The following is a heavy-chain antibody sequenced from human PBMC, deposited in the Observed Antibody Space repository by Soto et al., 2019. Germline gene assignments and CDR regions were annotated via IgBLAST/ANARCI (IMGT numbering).Heavy chain of an antibody. V-gene: IGHV3-73*01. CDR3: TRPFGWSGDACYSGWYYYYGMDV. D-gene: IGHD2-15*01. J-gene: IGHJ6*02. CDR2: IGIKANNYAT. Sequence: EVQLVESGGGSVQPGGSLKLSCAASGFTFSGSAMHWVRQASGKGLEWVGRIGIKANNYATAYAASVKGRFIISRDDSKNTAXLXKXXLKTEGPAVYFCTRPFGWSGDACYSGWYYYYGMDVWGQGTTVTVSS. CDR1: GFTFSGSA.